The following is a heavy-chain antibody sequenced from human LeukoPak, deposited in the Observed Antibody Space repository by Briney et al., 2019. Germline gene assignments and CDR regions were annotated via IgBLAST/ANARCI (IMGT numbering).Heavy chain of an antibody. D-gene: IGHD2-15*01. CDR2: IYTSGST. CDR1: GNSFGDYY. CDR3: AKRINVIVVVVAATGTVDAFDI. Sequence: SETLSLTCTVSGNSFGDYYWSWIRQPAGKGLEWIGRIYTSGSTTYNPSLKSRVTMSVDTSKSQFSLNLMSVTAADTAVYYCAKRINVIVVVVAATGTVDAFDIWGQGTMVTVSS. V-gene: IGHV4-4*07. J-gene: IGHJ3*02.